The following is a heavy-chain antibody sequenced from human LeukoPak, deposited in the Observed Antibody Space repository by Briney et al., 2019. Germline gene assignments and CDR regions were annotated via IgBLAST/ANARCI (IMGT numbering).Heavy chain of an antibody. D-gene: IGHD6-13*01. CDR1: GFTLSSYA. Sequence: GGSLRLSCAASGFTLSSYAMSWVRQAPGKGLGWVSAISGSGVSTYYADSVKGRFTISRDNSKNTLYLQMNSLRAEDTAVYYCAKVGRLQLNGFDYWGQGTLVTVSS. V-gene: IGHV3-23*01. CDR3: AKVGRLQLNGFDY. J-gene: IGHJ4*02. CDR2: ISGSGVST.